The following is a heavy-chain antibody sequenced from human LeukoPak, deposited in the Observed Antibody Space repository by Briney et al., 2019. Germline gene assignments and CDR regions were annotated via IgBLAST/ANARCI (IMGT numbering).Heavy chain of an antibody. V-gene: IGHV3-48*04. D-gene: IGHD6-13*01. J-gene: IGHJ4*02. CDR2: ITSSGGTM. CDR3: ARALTGYSSNWLRGFDC. Sequence: AGGSLRLSCAASGFTFSSYAISWVRQAPGKGLEWVSTITSSGGTMFYADSVKGRFTISRDNAKNSLYLQMNSVRAEDTAVYYCARALTGYSSNWLRGFDCWGQGTLVTVSS. CDR1: GFTFSSYA.